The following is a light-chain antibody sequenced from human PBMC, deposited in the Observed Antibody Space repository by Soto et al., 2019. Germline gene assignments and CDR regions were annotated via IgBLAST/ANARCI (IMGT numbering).Light chain of an antibody. Sequence: EIVLTQSPATLSLSPGERATLSCRASQSVRTYLASYQQKPGQAPRLLIYDASNRATGIPARFGGSGSGTDFILTISSLEPEDFAVYYCQQRSNWPPTGLTFGGGTKVEIK. CDR1: QSVRTY. CDR3: QQRSNWPPTGLT. J-gene: IGKJ4*01. V-gene: IGKV3-11*01. CDR2: DAS.